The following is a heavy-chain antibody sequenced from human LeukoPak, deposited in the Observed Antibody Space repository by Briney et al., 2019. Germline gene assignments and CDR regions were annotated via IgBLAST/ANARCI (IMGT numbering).Heavy chain of an antibody. Sequence: GGSLRLSCAASGFTFSSYSMNWVRQAPGKGLEWVSSISSSSSCIYYADSVKGRFTISRDNAKNSLYLQMNSLRAEDTAVYYCARDGGSSWYRHYYYYGMDVWGQGTTVTVSS. CDR3: ARDGGSSWYRHYYYYGMDV. CDR2: ISSSSSCI. J-gene: IGHJ6*02. D-gene: IGHD6-13*01. V-gene: IGHV3-21*01. CDR1: GFTFSSYS.